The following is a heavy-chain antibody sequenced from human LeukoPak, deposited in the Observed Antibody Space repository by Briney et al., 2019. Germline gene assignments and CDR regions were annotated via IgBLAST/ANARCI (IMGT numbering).Heavy chain of an antibody. Sequence: GGSLRLSCAASGFTVSSNYMSWVRQAPGKGLEWVSVIYSGGSTYYADAVKGRFTISRDNSKTTLYLQTNSLRAQHTAVYYCARDHARHDSSPYYDYYSYYYGMDVWGQGTTVTVSS. CDR3: ARDHARHDSSPYYDYYSYYYGMDV. CDR2: IYSGGST. CDR1: GFTVSSNY. D-gene: IGHD3-22*01. J-gene: IGHJ6*02. V-gene: IGHV3-66*01.